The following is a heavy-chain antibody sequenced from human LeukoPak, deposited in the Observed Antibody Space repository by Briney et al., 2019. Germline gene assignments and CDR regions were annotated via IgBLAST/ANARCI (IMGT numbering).Heavy chain of an antibody. J-gene: IGHJ3*02. Sequence: GGSLRLSWAASGFTFSSYAMHRVRQAPGKGLEWVAVISYDGSNKYYADSVKGRFTISRDNSKNTLYLQMNSLRAEDTAVYYCAREPSLLVVPAHDAFDIWGQGTMVTVSS. CDR2: ISYDGSNK. D-gene: IGHD2-2*01. V-gene: IGHV3-30-3*01. CDR1: GFTFSSYA. CDR3: AREPSLLVVPAHDAFDI.